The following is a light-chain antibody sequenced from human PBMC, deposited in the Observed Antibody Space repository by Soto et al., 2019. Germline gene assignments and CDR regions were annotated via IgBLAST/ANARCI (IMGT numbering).Light chain of an antibody. CDR2: ATY. CDR3: QQARSFPVS. V-gene: IGKV1D-12*01. Sequence: DIQMTQSPSSLSASVGDTVTITCRSSQDVGRWLSWYQQKPGKAPKILIFATYSLQSGVPSRFSGSGSGTDFTLTISSLLSEDFATYYCQQARSFPVSFGQGTRLEIK. CDR1: QDVGRW. J-gene: IGKJ5*01.